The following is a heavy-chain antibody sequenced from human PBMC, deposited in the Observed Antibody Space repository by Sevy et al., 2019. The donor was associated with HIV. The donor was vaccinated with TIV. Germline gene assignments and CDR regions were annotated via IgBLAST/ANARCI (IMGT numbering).Heavy chain of an antibody. CDR2: IRSKAYGGTT. CDR1: GFTFGDYA. D-gene: IGHD2-15*01. J-gene: IGHJ4*02. CDR3: PSIYWSGGSCYSGAFDY. V-gene: IGHV3-49*03. Sequence: GGSLRLSCTASGFTFGDYAMSWFRQAPGKGLEWVGFIRSKAYGGTTEYAESVKGRLTISRADFKSIAYLQMNSLKTGVTPVYYCPSIYWSGGSCYSGAFDYWGQGAPFTVS.